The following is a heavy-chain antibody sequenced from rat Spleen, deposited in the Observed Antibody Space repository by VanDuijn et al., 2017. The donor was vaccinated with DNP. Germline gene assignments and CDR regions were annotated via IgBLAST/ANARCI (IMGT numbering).Heavy chain of an antibody. V-gene: IGHV5-22*01. Sequence: EVQLVESGGGLVQPGRSLKLSCAASGFTFSAYYMAWVRQAPAKGLEWVAYIGSPAYAPYYTDSVKGRFTISRDNAKSTLYLQLNSLRPEDTATYYCVRGGYYGFFYWGQGVMVTVSS. CDR1: GFTFSAYY. D-gene: IGHD1-6*01. CDR3: VRGGYYGFFY. CDR2: IGSPAYAP. J-gene: IGHJ2*01.